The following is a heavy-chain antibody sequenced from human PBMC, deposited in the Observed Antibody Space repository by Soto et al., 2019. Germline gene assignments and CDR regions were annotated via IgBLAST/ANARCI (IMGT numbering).Heavy chain of an antibody. CDR3: ARDKDSGSYLHFDP. Sequence: QLQLQESGSGLVKPSQTLSLTCAVSGGSISSGGYSWSWIRQPPGQGLEWIGYIYHDGTTYYNPSLKTRVTXXVXRXXNQFSLKLTSVTAADTAVYYCARDKDSGSYLHFDPWGQGTLVTVSS. CDR2: IYHDGTT. J-gene: IGHJ5*02. D-gene: IGHD3-10*01. CDR1: GGSISSGGYS. V-gene: IGHV4-30-2*01.